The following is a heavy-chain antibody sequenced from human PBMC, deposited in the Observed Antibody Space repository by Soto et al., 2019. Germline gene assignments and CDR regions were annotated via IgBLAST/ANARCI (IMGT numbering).Heavy chain of an antibody. J-gene: IGHJ4*02. Sequence: PGGSLRLSCAASGFSFSTYDMNWVRQAPGKGLEWISYINSRSDSIDYADSVKGRFTITRDNAKNSVYLQMNSLRVEDTGVYYCARDAPLSPGTWLNLDYWIQGTLVTVSS. CDR2: INSRSDSI. CDR1: GFSFSTYD. CDR3: ARDAPLSPGTWLNLDY. V-gene: IGHV3-48*01. D-gene: IGHD3-10*01.